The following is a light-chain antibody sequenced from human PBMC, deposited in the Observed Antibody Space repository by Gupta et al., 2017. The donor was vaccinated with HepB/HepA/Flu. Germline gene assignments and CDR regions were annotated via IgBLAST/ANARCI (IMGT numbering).Light chain of an antibody. J-gene: IGKJ1*01. CDR2: DTS. CDR1: ENIHNY. V-gene: IGKV3-11*01. Sequence: EVVLKQSPATLSLSPGERATLSCRASENIHNYLAWYQQKPGQAPRLLIHDTSRRASGIPARISGSGYETDFTLTISSLEPEDFAVYYCQRQGKCPLSFGRGTKVDIK. CDR3: QRQGKCPLS.